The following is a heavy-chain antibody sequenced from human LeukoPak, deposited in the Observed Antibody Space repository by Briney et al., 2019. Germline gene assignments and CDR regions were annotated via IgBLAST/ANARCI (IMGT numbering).Heavy chain of an antibody. J-gene: IGHJ4*02. CDR3: AKLGSGGYPGRTGYFDY. CDR2: IRYDGSNK. CDR1: GFTFSSYG. Sequence: GGSLRLSCAASGFTFSSYGMHWVRQAPGKGLEWVAFIRYDGSNKYYADSVKGRFTISRDNSKNTLYLQMNSLRAEDTAVYYCAKLGSGGYPGRTGYFDYWGQGTLVTVSS. D-gene: IGHD3-10*01. V-gene: IGHV3-30*02.